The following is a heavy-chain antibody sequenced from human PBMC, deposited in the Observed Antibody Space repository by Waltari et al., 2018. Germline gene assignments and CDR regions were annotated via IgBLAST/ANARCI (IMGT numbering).Heavy chain of an antibody. D-gene: IGHD2-2*01. CDR3: ASLTNVPAFDY. V-gene: IGHV1-2*02. CDR2: INPNSGGT. J-gene: IGHJ4*02. CDR1: GYTFTGYY. Sequence: QVQLVQSGAEVKKPGASVKVSCKASGYTFTGYYMHWVRQAPGQGLEWMGWINPNSGGTNYAQKVQGRVTMTRDTSISTAYMELSRLRSDDTAVYYCASLTNVPAFDYWGQGTLVTVSS.